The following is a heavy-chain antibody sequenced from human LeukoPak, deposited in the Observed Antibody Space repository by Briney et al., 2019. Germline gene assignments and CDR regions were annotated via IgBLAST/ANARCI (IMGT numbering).Heavy chain of an antibody. D-gene: IGHD3-3*01. CDR2: INSGGSST. CDR3: HVLRFLEWSPTSDY. J-gene: IGHJ4*02. V-gene: IGHV3-74*01. CDR1: GFTFSSYW. Sequence: GGSLRLSCAASGFTFSSYWMHWVRQAPGKGLVWVSRINSGGSSTSYADSVKGRFTISRDNAKNTLYLQMNSLRAEDTAVYYCHVLRFLEWSPTSDYWGQGTLVTVSS.